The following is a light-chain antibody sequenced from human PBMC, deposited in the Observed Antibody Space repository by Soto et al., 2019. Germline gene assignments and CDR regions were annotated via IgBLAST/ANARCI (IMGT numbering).Light chain of an antibody. Sequence: QSVLTQPASVSGSPGQSITISCTGTSSDVGGFNYVSWHQQHPGKAPKVMIYEVSNRPSGVSNRFSGSKSGNTASLTISGLQAEDESDYYCSSYTSSTTLYVFGTGT. CDR1: SSDVGGFNY. CDR2: EVS. V-gene: IGLV2-14*01. CDR3: SSYTSSTTLYV. J-gene: IGLJ1*01.